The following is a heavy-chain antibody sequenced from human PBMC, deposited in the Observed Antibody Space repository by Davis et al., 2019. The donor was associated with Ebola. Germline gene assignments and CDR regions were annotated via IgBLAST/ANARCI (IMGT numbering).Heavy chain of an antibody. CDR2: IYPGDSDT. V-gene: IGHV5-51*01. D-gene: IGHD1-26*01. J-gene: IGHJ6*02. Sequence: GGSLRLSCKGSGYSFTSYWIGWVRQMPGKGLEWMGSIYPGDSDTRYSPSFQGQVTISADKSVSTAYLQWSSLKASDTAMYYCAKTSNVGYYYGMDVWGQGTTVTVSS. CDR1: GYSFTSYW. CDR3: AKTSNVGYYYGMDV.